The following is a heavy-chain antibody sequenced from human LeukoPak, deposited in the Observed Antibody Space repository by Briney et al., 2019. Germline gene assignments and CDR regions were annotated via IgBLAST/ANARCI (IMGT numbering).Heavy chain of an antibody. V-gene: IGHV1-18*01. J-gene: IGHJ4*02. CDR2: ISAYNGNT. CDR3: ARDGHRMYYYGGSDYHFDY. D-gene: IGHD3-22*01. CDR1: GYTFIAYY. Sequence: ASVKVSCRASGYTFIAYYMHWVRQAPGQGLEWMGWISAYNGNTNYAQKLQGRVTMTTDTSTSTAYMELRSLRSDDTALYYCARDGHRMYYYGGSDYHFDYWGQGTLVTVSS.